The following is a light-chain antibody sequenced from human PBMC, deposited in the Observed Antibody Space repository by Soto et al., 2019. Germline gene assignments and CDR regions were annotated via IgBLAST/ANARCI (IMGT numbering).Light chain of an antibody. V-gene: IGKV1-6*01. CDR1: QGVGND. J-gene: IGKJ4*01. CDR3: LHDNYSPLT. CDR2: HAS. Sequence: AVQMTQSPSSLPASVGARVTITCRASQGVGNDLAWYQQRPGKAPNLLIFHASTLQSGVPSRFSGSGSGTDFTLTISGLQPEDSATDYCLHDNYSPLTFGGGTKVSIK.